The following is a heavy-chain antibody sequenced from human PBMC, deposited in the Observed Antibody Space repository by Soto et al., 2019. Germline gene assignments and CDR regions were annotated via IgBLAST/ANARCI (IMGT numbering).Heavy chain of an antibody. CDR1: GFTFSNAW. J-gene: IGHJ4*02. CDR3: TTISGYYGSGSPFDY. CDR2: IKSKTDGGTT. D-gene: IGHD3-10*01. V-gene: IGHV3-15*01. Sequence: GGSLRLSCAASGFTFSNAWMSWVRQAPGKGLEWVGRIKSKTDGGTTDYAAPVKGRFTISRDDSKNTLYLQMNSLKTEDTAVYYCTTISGYYGSGSPFDYWGQGTLVTVSS.